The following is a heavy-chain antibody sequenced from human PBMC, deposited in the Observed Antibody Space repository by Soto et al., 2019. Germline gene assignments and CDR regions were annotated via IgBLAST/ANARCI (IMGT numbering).Heavy chain of an antibody. Sequence: QVQLVQYGAEVKKPGASVKVSCKASGYACPSYDINWVRQANGQGLEWMGWMNPNSGNTGYAQKFQGRVTMTRNTTISTPYMQLSSLRSEDTAVYYCAREHYGNTAWFDPWGQGTLVTVSS. CDR1: GYACPSYD. V-gene: IGHV1-8*01. D-gene: IGHD3-10*01. CDR3: AREHYGNTAWFDP. J-gene: IGHJ5*02. CDR2: MNPNSGNT.